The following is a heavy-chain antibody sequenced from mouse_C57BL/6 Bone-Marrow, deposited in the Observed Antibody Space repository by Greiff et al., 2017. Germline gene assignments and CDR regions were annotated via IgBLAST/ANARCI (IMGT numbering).Heavy chain of an antibody. Sequence: VQLQQPGAELVRPGTSVKLSCKASGYTFTSYWMHWVQQRPGQGLEWIGVIDPSDSYTNYNQKFKGKATLTVDTSSSTAYMQLSSVTSEESAVYYCAREGYYGSSWDYWGKGTTLTVSS. V-gene: IGHV1-59*01. CDR3: AREGYYGSSWDY. J-gene: IGHJ2*01. CDR1: GYTFTSYW. D-gene: IGHD1-1*01. CDR2: IDPSDSYT.